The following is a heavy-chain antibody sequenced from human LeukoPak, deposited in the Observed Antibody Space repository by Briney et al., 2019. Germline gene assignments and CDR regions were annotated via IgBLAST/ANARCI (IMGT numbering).Heavy chain of an antibody. CDR2: INPNSGGT. CDR1: GYTFTGYY. J-gene: IGHJ3*02. D-gene: IGHD3-10*01. CDR3: ARDKRRSDYYGSGSYYPDAFDI. Sequence: ALVKVSCKASGYTFTGYYMHWVRRAPGQGLEWMGWINPNSGGTNYAQKFQGRVTMTRDTSISTAYMELSRLRSDDTAVYYCARDKRRSDYYGSGSYYPDAFDIWGQGTMVTVSS. V-gene: IGHV1-2*02.